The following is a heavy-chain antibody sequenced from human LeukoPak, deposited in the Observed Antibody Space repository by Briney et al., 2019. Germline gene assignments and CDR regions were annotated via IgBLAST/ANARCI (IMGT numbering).Heavy chain of an antibody. CDR3: ARDRGIVVVPAARPNPDYGMDV. V-gene: IGHV4-39*07. CDR2: IYYSGST. J-gene: IGHJ6*02. Sequence: SETLSLTCTVSGGSISSSNYYWGWIRQPPGKGLEWIGSIYYSGSTYYNPSLKSRVTISVDTSKNQFSLKLSSVTAADTAVYYCARDRGIVVVPAARPNPDYGMDVWGQGTTVTVSS. D-gene: IGHD2-2*01. CDR1: GGSISSSNYY.